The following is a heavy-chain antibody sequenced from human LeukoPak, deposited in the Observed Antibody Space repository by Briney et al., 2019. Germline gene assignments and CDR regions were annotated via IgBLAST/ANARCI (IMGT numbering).Heavy chain of an antibody. CDR1: GGSISSGGYS. J-gene: IGHJ6*02. D-gene: IGHD2-2*01. Sequence: SQTLSLTCAVSGGSISSGGYSWSWIWQPPGKGLEWIGYIYHSGSTYYNPSLKSRVTISVDRSKNQFSLKLSSVTAADTAVYYCARANCSSTSCYPYYYYGMDVWGQGTTVTVSS. CDR2: IYHSGST. V-gene: IGHV4-30-2*01. CDR3: ARANCSSTSCYPYYYYGMDV.